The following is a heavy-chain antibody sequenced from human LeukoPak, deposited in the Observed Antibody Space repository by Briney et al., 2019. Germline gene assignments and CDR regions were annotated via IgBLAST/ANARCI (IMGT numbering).Heavy chain of an antibody. D-gene: IGHD5-24*01. CDR1: GFTVSSSY. V-gene: IGHV3-53*01. CDR3: ARGGDGYNTFAFDI. CDR2: IYSGGST. J-gene: IGHJ3*02. Sequence: GGSLRLSCAASGFTVSSSYMSWVRQAPGKGLEWVSVIYSGGSTYYADSVKGRFTISRDNSKNTLYLQMNSLRAEDTAVYYCARGGDGYNTFAFDIWGQGTMVTVSS.